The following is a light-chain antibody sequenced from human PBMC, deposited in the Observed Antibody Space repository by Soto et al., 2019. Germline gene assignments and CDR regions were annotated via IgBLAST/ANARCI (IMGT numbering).Light chain of an antibody. J-gene: IGKJ1*01. CDR1: QTVSSDY. V-gene: IGKV3-20*01. CDR3: QQYGTAPWT. Sequence: IELTQSPDTLSLSPGERATLSCRASQTVSSDYLAWYQQKPGQAPRLLIYGASSRATGIPDRFSGSGSGTDFALTLSRLEPEDFAVYYCQQYGTAPWTFGQGTKVDIK. CDR2: GAS.